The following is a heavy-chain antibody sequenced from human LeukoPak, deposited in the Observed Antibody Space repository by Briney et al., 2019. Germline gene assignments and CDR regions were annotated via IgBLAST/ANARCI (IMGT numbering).Heavy chain of an antibody. CDR2: ISAYNDNT. Sequence: GASVKVSCKSSGYTFARYGITWVRQAPGQGLEWMGWISAYNDNTNYAQKFQGRVTMTTDTSTTTAYMELRSLGSDDMAVYYCARAGYCSGGSCQKGGAFDIWGQGTMVTVSS. CDR3: ARAGYCSGGSCQKGGAFDI. D-gene: IGHD2-15*01. V-gene: IGHV1-18*03. J-gene: IGHJ3*02. CDR1: GYTFARYG.